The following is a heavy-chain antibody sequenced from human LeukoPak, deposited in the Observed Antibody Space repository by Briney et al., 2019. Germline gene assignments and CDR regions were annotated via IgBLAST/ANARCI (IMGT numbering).Heavy chain of an antibody. CDR1: GYTFTSYA. D-gene: IGHD6-13*01. V-gene: IGHV1-3*01. CDR2: INAGNGNT. Sequence: ASVKVSCKASGYTFTSYAMHWVRQAPGQRLEWMGWINAGNGNTKYSQKFQGRVTITRDTSASTAYMELSSLRSEDTAVYYCARDKAAAGRGYFDYWGQGTLVTVSS. J-gene: IGHJ4*02. CDR3: ARDKAAAGRGYFDY.